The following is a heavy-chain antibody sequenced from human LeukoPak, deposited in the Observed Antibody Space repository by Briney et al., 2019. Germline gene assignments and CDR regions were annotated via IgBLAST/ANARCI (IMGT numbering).Heavy chain of an antibody. D-gene: IGHD2-8*01. V-gene: IGHV3-30*02. CDR2: IWYDGSNK. Sequence: GGSLRLSCAASGFTFSSYGMHWVRQAPGKGLEWVAVIWYDGSNKYYADSVKGRFTISRDNSKNSLYLQMNSLRIEDTAFYYCAKDIIGYAPLWGQGTLVTVSS. CDR1: GFTFSSYG. CDR3: AKDIIGYAPL. J-gene: IGHJ4*02.